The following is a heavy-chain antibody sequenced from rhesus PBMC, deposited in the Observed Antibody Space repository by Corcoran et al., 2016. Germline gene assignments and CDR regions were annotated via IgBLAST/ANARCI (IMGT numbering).Heavy chain of an antibody. J-gene: IGHJ6*01. Sequence: QVQLQESGPGLVKPSETLSLTCAVSGGSFSSYWWSWIRQPTGKGLEWIGEINGNSGSTNYNPSLRIRVTRSKDASKNQVSLKLTSVTAADTAMYYCARFLIAAAGIWGLESWDQGVVVTVSS. CDR2: INGNSGST. D-gene: IGHD6-31*01. V-gene: IGHV4-80*01. CDR3: ARFLIAAAGIWGLES. CDR1: GGSFSSYW.